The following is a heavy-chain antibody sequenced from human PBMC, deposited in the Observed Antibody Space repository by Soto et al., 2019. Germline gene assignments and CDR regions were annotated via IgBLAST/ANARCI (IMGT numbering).Heavy chain of an antibody. Sequence: ASVKVSCPASGYTFTVYYMHWVRQAPGQGLAWMGWINPGSGGTRYAQKFQGRVTMTTDTSISTAYVELRRLRPDDTAVYYCARDGITGTAGHAFDIWGQGTMVTLS. CDR1: GYTFTVYY. V-gene: IGHV1-2*02. D-gene: IGHD1-20*01. J-gene: IGHJ3*02. CDR3: ARDGITGTAGHAFDI. CDR2: INPGSGGT.